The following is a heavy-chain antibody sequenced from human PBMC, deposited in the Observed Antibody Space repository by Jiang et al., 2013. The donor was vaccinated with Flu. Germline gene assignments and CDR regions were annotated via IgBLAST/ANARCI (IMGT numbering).Heavy chain of an antibody. CDR2: MSKDGREE. Sequence: VQLVESGGGVVQPGRSLRLSCVGSRFDFSAYPMHWVRQAPGKGLEWLAVMSKDGREEDYGDSVKGRFTISRDNSRNTLSLQMIGLKVEDSAVYFCARDMGLLNRYFLDNWGRGTLVTVSS. V-gene: IGHV3-30*04. D-gene: IGHD3-3*01. CDR3: ARDMGLLNRYFLDN. CDR1: RFDFSAYP. J-gene: IGHJ4*02.